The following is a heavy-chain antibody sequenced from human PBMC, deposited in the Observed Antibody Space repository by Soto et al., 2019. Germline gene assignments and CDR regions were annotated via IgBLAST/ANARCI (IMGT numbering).Heavy chain of an antibody. CDR2: IYPSDSDI. V-gene: IGHV5-51*01. J-gene: IGHJ6*02. Sequence: SLKISCKTSGYSFTSHWIAWVRQMPGKGLEWMGIIYPSDSDIRYMPSFQGQVTISVDKSISTAYLQWSSLKASDTATYYCARQDYSNYRGGMDVWGQGTTVTVSS. D-gene: IGHD2-2*01. CDR3: ARQDYSNYRGGMDV. CDR1: GYSFTSHW.